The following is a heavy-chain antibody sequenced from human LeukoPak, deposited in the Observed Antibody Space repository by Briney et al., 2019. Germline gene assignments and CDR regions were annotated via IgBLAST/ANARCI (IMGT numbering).Heavy chain of an antibody. D-gene: IGHD6-6*01. J-gene: IGHJ6*03. Sequence: AASVKVSCKASGYTFTGYYMHWVRQAPGQGLEWMGWINPNSGGTNYAQKFQGRVTMTRVTSISTAYMELSRLRSDDTAVYYCARAYSSSLYYYYYMDVWGKGTTVTVSS. CDR3: ARAYSSSLYYYYYMDV. CDR1: GYTFTGYY. CDR2: INPNSGGT. V-gene: IGHV1-2*02.